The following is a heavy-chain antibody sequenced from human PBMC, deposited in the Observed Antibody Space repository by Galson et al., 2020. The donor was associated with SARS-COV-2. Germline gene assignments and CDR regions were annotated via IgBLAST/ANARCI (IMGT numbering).Heavy chain of an antibody. V-gene: IGHV4-4*07. CDR3: ARGAIAEVGNRWFDP. CDR1: GGPMSSYY. Sequence: SETLSLTCTVSGGPMSSYYWSWIRQPAGKGLEWIGRIYTSGSTNYNPSLNNRVTMSVDTSKNQFSLKLTSVTAADTAVYYCARGAIAEVGNRWFDPWGQGTLVTISS. D-gene: IGHD6-13*01. CDR2: IYTSGST. J-gene: IGHJ5*02.